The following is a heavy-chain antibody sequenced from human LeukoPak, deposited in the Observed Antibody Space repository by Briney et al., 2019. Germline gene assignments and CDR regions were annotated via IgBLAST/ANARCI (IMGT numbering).Heavy chain of an antibody. Sequence: GGSLRLSCAASGFTFIDYDMHWVRQVIGKGLEWVSAIGIRGDTHYSGSVKGRFTISRENAESSLYLQMNSQRAEDTAVYYCARGGIQVSGIDEFDYWGQGTLVTVSS. V-gene: IGHV3-13*01. CDR2: IGIRGDT. D-gene: IGHD6-19*01. CDR3: ARGGIQVSGIDEFDY. J-gene: IGHJ4*02. CDR1: GFTFIDYD.